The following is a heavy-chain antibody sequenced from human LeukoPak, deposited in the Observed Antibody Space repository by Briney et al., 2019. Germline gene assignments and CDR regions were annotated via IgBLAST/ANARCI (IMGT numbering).Heavy chain of an antibody. V-gene: IGHV1-2*04. CDR3: ARTGWFGELLPDY. J-gene: IGHJ4*02. CDR1: GYTFTSYD. Sequence: ASVKVSCKASGYTFTSYDINWVRQATGQGLEWMGWINPNSGGTNYAQKFQGWVTMTRDTSISTAYMELSKLRSDDTAVYYCARTGWFGELLPDYWGQGTLVTVSS. D-gene: IGHD3-10*01. CDR2: INPNSGGT.